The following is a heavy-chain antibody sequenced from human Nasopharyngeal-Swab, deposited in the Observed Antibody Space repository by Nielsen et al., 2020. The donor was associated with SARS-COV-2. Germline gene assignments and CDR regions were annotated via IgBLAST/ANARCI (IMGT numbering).Heavy chain of an antibody. V-gene: IGHV4-39*01. D-gene: IGHD3-3*01. Sequence: SETLSLTCTVSGCTIGSSSYYWGWIRQPPGKGLEWLGSIYYSGSTYYNPSLKSRVTISVDTSKNQFSLKLSSVTAADTAVYYCARQVLTYYDFWSGPTPDYWGQGTLVTVSS. CDR1: GCTIGSSSYY. J-gene: IGHJ4*02. CDR2: IYYSGST. CDR3: ARQVLTYYDFWSGPTPDY.